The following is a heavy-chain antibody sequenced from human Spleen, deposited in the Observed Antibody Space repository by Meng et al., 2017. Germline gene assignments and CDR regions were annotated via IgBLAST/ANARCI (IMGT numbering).Heavy chain of an antibody. CDR1: GGSISSSSYY. V-gene: IGHV4-39*07. CDR3: ATKFYDSSGYHYDYFDY. J-gene: IGHJ4*02. D-gene: IGHD3-22*01. Sequence: GSLRLSCTVSGGSISSSSYYWGWIRQPPGKGLEWIGSIYYSGSTYYNPSLKSRVTISVDTSKNQFSLKLSSVTAADTAVYYCATKFYDSSGYHYDYFDYWGQGTLVTVSS. CDR2: IYYSGST.